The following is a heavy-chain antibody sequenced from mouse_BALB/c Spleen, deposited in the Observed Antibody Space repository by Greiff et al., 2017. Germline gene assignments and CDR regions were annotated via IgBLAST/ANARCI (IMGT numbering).Heavy chain of an antibody. CDR2: ISDGGSYT. CDR3: ARDPGRYDVSAMDY. J-gene: IGHJ4*01. D-gene: IGHD2-14*01. V-gene: IGHV5-4*02. CDR1: GFTFSDYY. Sequence: EVKLMESGGGLVKPGGSLKLSCAASGFTFSDYYMYWVRQTPEKRLEWVATISDGGSYTYYPDSVKGRFTISRDNAKNNLYLQMSSLKSEDTAMYYCARDPGRYDVSAMDYWGQGTSVTVSS.